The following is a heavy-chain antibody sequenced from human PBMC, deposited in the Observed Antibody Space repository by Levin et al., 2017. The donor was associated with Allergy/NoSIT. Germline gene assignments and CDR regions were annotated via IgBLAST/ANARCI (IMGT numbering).Heavy chain of an antibody. J-gene: IGHJ4*02. CDR2: IYYSGST. V-gene: IGHV4-61*01. Sequence: SETLSLTCTVSGGSVSSGSYYWSWIRQPPGKGLEWIGYIYYSGSTNYNPSLKSRVTISVDTSKNQFSLKLSSVTAADTAVYYCGTGGISGYEYYFDYWGQGTLVTVSS. D-gene: IGHD5-12*01. CDR3: GTGGISGYEYYFDY. CDR1: GGSVSSGSYY.